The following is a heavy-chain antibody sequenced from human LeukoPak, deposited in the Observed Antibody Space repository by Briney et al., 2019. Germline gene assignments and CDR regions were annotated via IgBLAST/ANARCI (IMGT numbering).Heavy chain of an antibody. CDR2: VDPEDGKA. CDR1: GYTFTGYY. V-gene: IGHV1-69-2*01. CDR3: ATAVGLTRSNSDFDY. Sequence: ASVKVSCKASGYTFTGYYMHWVRQAPGQGLEWMGLVDPEDGKATYAEKFQGRVTITADTSTDTAYMEVSSLRSEDTAVYYCATAVGLTRSNSDFDYWGQGSQVTVSS. J-gene: IGHJ4*02. D-gene: IGHD1-26*01.